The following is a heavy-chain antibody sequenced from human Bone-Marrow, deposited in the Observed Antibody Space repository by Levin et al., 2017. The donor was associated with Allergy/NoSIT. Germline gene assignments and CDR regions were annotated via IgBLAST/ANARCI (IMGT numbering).Heavy chain of an antibody. CDR3: ASEYYGVLTGYYYDY. J-gene: IGHJ4*02. Sequence: GESLKISCAASGLSFGSYWMHWVRQAPGEGLVWVSRISTDGSRTMYADSVKGRFTISRDNAKNTLYLDMTSLRVEDTAVYYCASEYYGVLTGYYYDYWGQGTLVTVSS. CDR2: ISTDGSRT. CDR1: GLSFGSYW. V-gene: IGHV3-74*03. D-gene: IGHD3-9*01.